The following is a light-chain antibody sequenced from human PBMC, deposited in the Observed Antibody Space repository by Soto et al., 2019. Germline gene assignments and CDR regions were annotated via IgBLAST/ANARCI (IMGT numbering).Light chain of an antibody. Sequence: QSVLTQPPSVSGAPGQRVTISCTGSSSNIGAGYDVHWYQQLPGTAPKLLIYGNSNRPSGVPDRFSGSKSGTSASLAITGLHAEDEAEYYCESYVSSLSGWVFGGGTKVTGL. CDR3: ESYVSSLSGWV. V-gene: IGLV1-40*01. J-gene: IGLJ3*02. CDR1: SSNIGAGYD. CDR2: GNS.